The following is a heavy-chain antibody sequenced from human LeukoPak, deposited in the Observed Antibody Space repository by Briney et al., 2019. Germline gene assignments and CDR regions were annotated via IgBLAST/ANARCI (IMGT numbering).Heavy chain of an antibody. D-gene: IGHD1-26*01. CDR2: IYYSGST. Sequence: SETLSLTCTVSGDSISDYYWNWIRQPPGKGLEWIGYIYYSGSTNYSPSLKSRVTMSVDTSKNQFSLKLSSVTAADTAVYYCGSRIVGALNYWGQGTLVTVSS. J-gene: IGHJ4*02. V-gene: IGHV4-59*08. CDR3: GSRIVGALNY. CDR1: GDSISDYY.